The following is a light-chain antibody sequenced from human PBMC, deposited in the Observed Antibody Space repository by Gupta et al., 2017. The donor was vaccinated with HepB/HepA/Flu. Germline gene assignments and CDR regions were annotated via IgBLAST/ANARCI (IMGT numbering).Light chain of an antibody. J-gene: IGKJ2*01. CDR1: QRIDNN. Sequence: DIQMTQSPSSLSASVGDRVTITCRASQRIDNNLNWYQQRLGKAPHLLIYSISSLQTGVPSRFSGSGSGTEFTLTISSRKPEDFGTYYCQQSFSGPPYTFGQGTKVEIK. V-gene: IGKV1-39*01. CDR2: SIS. CDR3: QQSFSGPPYT.